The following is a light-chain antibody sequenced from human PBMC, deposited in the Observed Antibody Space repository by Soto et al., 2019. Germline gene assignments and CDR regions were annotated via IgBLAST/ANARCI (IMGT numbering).Light chain of an antibody. CDR1: QGISNW. CDR3: QQANSFPYP. V-gene: IGKV1-12*01. CDR2: ATS. Sequence: DIQMTQSPSSVSASVGDRVTITCRASQGISNWLAWYQQKAGKAPKLLIYATSTLQSGVPSRFRGSGSGTEFTLTISSLQPEDVATYYCQQANSFPYPVGQGTKLEIK. J-gene: IGKJ2*01.